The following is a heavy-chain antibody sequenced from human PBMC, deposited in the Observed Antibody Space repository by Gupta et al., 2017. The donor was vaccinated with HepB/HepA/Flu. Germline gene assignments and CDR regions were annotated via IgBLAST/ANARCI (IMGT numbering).Heavy chain of an antibody. CDR3: ARGATSLGVDF. CDR1: GLDFNDFY. CDR2: ISSTGKTI. Sequence: QELLVESGGGLVKPGGSLRLSCTASGLDFNDFYMRWIRLTPGKGLEWVSYISSTGKTIYYADSVKGRFSISRDNAKNSLFLQMDRLRPEDTATYYCARGATSLGVDFWGRGTLVTVSS. V-gene: IGHV3-11*04. D-gene: IGHD3-16*01. J-gene: IGHJ4*02.